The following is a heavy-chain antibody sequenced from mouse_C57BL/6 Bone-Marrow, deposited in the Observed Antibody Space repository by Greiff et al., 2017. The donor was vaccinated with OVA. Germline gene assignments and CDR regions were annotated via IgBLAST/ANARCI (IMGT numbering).Heavy chain of an antibody. Sequence: VKLQQSGAEVVRPGASVKLSCKASGYTFTDHYLNWVKQRPGQGLEWIARIYPGSGNTYYNEKFKGKATLTAEKSSNTAYMQLSSLTSEDSAVYFCARDDGYFVEYWGQGTTLTVSS. CDR3: ARDDGYFVEY. V-gene: IGHV1-76*01. CDR1: GYTFTDHY. CDR2: IYPGSGNT. D-gene: IGHD2-3*01. J-gene: IGHJ2*01.